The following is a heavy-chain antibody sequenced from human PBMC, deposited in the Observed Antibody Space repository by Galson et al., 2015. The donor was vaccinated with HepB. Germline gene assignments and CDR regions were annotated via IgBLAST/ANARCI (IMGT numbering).Heavy chain of an antibody. J-gene: IGHJ5*02. CDR1: GYTFTSYY. D-gene: IGHD6-13*01. CDR3: ARDPAPYSSSWEFDP. Sequence: SVKVSCKASGYTFTSYYMHWVRQAPGQGLEWMGIINPSGGSTSYAQKFQGRVTMTRDTSTSTVYMELSSLRSEDTAVYYCARDPAPYSSSWEFDPWGQGTLVTVSS. V-gene: IGHV1-46*01. CDR2: INPSGGST.